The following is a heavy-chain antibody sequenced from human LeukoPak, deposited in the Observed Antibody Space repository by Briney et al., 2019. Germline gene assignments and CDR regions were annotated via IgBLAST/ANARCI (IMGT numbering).Heavy chain of an antibody. CDR3: ATSTFDNWFDP. CDR2: IIPIFGTA. D-gene: IGHD5/OR15-5a*01. Sequence: SVKVSCKASGGTFSSYAISWVRQAPGQGLEWMGGIIPIFGTANYAQKFQGRVTTTADKSTSTAYMELSSLRSEDTAVYYCATSTFDNWFDPWGQGTLVTVSS. J-gene: IGHJ5*02. CDR1: GGTFSSYA. V-gene: IGHV1-69*06.